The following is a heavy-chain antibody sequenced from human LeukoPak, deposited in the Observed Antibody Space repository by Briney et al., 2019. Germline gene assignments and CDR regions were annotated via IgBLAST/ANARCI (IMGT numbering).Heavy chain of an antibody. V-gene: IGHV4-34*01. CDR3: AKQTGSGLFILP. Sequence: SETLSLTCAVYGGSFSDYYWSWIRQPPGKGLEWIGSIYYTGNTYYNASLKSRVTISIDTSKNQFSLKLTSVTAADTAVYYCAKQTGSGLFILPGGQGTLVTVSS. D-gene: IGHD3/OR15-3a*01. CDR1: GGSFSDYY. CDR2: IYYTGNT. J-gene: IGHJ4*02.